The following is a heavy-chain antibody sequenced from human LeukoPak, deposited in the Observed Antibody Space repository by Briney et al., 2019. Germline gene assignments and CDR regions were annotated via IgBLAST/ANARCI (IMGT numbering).Heavy chain of an antibody. V-gene: IGHV4-39*07. CDR2: INHSGST. D-gene: IGHD3-3*01. CDR3: ARDQVLEWLLRPKLYSTNI. CDR1: GGSISSGDYY. J-gene: IGHJ3*02. Sequence: PSETLSLTCTVSGGSISSGDYYWSWIRQPPGKGLEWIGEINHSGSTNYNPSLKSRVTISVDTSKNQFSLKLSSVTAADTAVYYCARDQVLEWLLRPKLYSTNIWGQGTMVTVSS.